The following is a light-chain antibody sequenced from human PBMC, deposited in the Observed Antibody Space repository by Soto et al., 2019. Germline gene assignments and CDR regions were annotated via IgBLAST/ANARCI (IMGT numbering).Light chain of an antibody. V-gene: IGKV3-20*01. CDR1: QNVGSY. CDR3: QQYDSSPLT. Sequence: EIVLTQSPGTLSLSPGERVALSCKASQNVGSYLAWYRQKPGQAPRLLISGASKRATGISDRFSGSGSGRDFTLTINILEPEDFVVYFCQQYDSSPLTFGGGTKVEIK. J-gene: IGKJ4*01. CDR2: GAS.